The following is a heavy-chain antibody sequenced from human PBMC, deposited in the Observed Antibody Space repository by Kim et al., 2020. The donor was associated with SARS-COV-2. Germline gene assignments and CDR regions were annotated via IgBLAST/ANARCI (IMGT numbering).Heavy chain of an antibody. V-gene: IGHV4-59*08. D-gene: IGHD3-10*01. CDR1: GGSINSYY. J-gene: IGHJ4*02. CDR2: IYYSGST. CDR3: ARHGSYGSGSRRQGGFDY. Sequence: SETLSLTCTVSGGSINSYYWSWIRQPPGKGLEWIGYIYYSGSTNYNPSLKSRVTISVDTSKNQFSLKLSSVTAADTAVYYCARHGSYGSGSRRQGGFDYWGQGTLVTISS.